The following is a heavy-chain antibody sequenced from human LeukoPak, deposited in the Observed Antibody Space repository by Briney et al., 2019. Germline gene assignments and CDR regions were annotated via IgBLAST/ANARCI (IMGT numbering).Heavy chain of an antibody. D-gene: IGHD2-15*01. CDR3: AKDLLRWAFDY. V-gene: IGHV3-21*04. J-gene: IGHJ4*02. Sequence: SGGSLRLSCAASGFTFSSYEMNWVRQAPGKGLEWVSSISSSSSYIYYADSVKGRFTISRDNAKNSLYLQMNSLRAEDTAVYYCAKDLLRWAFDYWGQGTLDTVSS. CDR1: GFTFSSYE. CDR2: ISSSSSYI.